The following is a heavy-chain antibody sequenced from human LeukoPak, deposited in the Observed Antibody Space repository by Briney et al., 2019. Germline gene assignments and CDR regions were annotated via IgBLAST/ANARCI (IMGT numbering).Heavy chain of an antibody. J-gene: IGHJ4*02. CDR3: AKDADYDYGDPYYFDY. D-gene: IGHD4-17*01. V-gene: IGHV3-23*01. CDR2: ISCSGGRT. CDR1: GFTLSSYA. Sequence: GGSLRLSCAASGFTLSSYAMTWVRQAPGKGLEWVSAISCSGGRTYYADSVKGRFTISRDNSKNTLYLQMNSLRAEDTAVYYCAKDADYDYGDPYYFDYWGQGTLVTVSS.